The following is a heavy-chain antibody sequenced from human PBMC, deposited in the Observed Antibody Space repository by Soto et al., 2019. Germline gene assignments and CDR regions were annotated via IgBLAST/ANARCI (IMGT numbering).Heavy chain of an antibody. Sequence: GASVKVSCKASGYTFTSYGISWVRQAPGQGLEWMGWISAYNGNTNYAQKLQGRVTMTTDTSTSTAYMELRSLRSADTAVYYCATNFDYSSGWSDAFDIWGQGTLVTVSS. CDR2: ISAYNGNT. CDR3: ATNFDYSSGWSDAFDI. CDR1: GYTFTSYG. V-gene: IGHV1-18*01. D-gene: IGHD6-19*01. J-gene: IGHJ4*03.